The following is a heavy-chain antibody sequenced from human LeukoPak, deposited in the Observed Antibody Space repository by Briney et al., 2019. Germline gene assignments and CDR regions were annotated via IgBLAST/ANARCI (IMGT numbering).Heavy chain of an antibody. CDR1: GFTFSSYW. D-gene: IGHD1-26*01. V-gene: IGHV3-7*01. Sequence: GGSLRLSCAASGFTFSSYWMSWVRQAPGKGLEWVANIKQDGSEKYYVDSVKGRFTISRDNAKNSLYLQMNSLRAEDTAVYYCARDSSEYSGSYFGYQYPQYNWFDPWGQGTLVTVSS. CDR3: ARDSSEYSGSYFGYQYPQYNWFDP. CDR2: IKQDGSEK. J-gene: IGHJ5*02.